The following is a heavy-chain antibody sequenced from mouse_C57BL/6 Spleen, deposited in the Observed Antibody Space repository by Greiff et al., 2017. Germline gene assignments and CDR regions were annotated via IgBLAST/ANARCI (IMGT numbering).Heavy chain of an antibody. CDR1: GYTFTSYW. V-gene: IGHV1-52*01. CDR2: IDPSDSET. J-gene: IGHJ4*01. D-gene: IGHD1-1*01. Sequence: QVQLQQPGAELVRPGSSVKLSCKASGYTFTSYWMHWVKQRPIQGLEWIGNIDPSDSETHYNQKFKDKATLTVDKSSSTAYMQLSSLTSADSAVYYCARSDTTVVAPYYAMDYWGQGTSVTVSS. CDR3: ARSDTTVVAPYYAMDY.